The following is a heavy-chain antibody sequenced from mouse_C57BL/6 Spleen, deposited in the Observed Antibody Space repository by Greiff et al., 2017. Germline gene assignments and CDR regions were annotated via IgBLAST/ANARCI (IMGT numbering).Heavy chain of an antibody. CDR2: IDPNSGGT. D-gene: IGHD1-1*01. V-gene: IGHV1-72*01. CDR3: ARFITTVVADV. CDR1: GYTFTSYW. Sequence: QVQLKQPGAELVKPGASVTLSCKASGYTFTSYWMHWVKQRPGRGLEWIGRIDPNSGGTKYNEKFKSKATLTVDKPSSTAYMPLSSLTSEDSAVYYCARFITTVVADVWGTGTTVTVSS. J-gene: IGHJ1*03.